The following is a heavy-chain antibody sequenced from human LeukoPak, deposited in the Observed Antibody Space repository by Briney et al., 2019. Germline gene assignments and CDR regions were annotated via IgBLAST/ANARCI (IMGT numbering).Heavy chain of an antibody. Sequence: SVKVSCKASGYTFTNYDISWVRQAPGQGLEWMGGIIPIFGTANYAQKFQGRVTITADESTSTAYMELSSLRSEDTAVYYCARREGGYHPFDYWGQGTLVTVSS. D-gene: IGHD5-18*01. CDR1: GYTFTNYD. CDR3: ARREGGYHPFDY. V-gene: IGHV1-69*13. J-gene: IGHJ4*02. CDR2: IIPIFGTA.